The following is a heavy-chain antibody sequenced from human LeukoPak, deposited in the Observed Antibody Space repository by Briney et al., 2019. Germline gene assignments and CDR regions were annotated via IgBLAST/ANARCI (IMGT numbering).Heavy chain of an antibody. CDR3: ARRYSGYGNAFDI. J-gene: IGHJ3*02. CDR1: GGSISSYY. V-gene: IGHV4-59*08. D-gene: IGHD5-12*01. CDR2: IYSSGST. Sequence: KPSETLSLTCTVSGGSISSYYWSWIRQPPGKGQEWIGYIYSSGSTNYSPSLKSRVTISVDTSKNQFSLKLYSVTAADTAVYYCARRYSGYGNAFDIWGQGTMVTVSS.